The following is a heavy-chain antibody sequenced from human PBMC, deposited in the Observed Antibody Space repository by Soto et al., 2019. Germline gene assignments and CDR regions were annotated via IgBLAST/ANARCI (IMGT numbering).Heavy chain of an antibody. CDR3: AHTVLRTVFGLVTITAIYYEL. Sequence: QITLNESGPTLVRPPETLTLTCRLSGFSLTTSGVGVGSIRQSTGKAPECLALLYCDDDNRYSASLQSRPTITKDTSKKRVLLTLSDLYPTETATSYCAHTVLRTVFGLVTITAIYYELWGPVTPFGVS. CDR2: LYCDDDN. D-gene: IGHD3-3*01. V-gene: IGHV2-5*02. CDR1: GFSLTTSGVG. J-gene: IGHJ4*02.